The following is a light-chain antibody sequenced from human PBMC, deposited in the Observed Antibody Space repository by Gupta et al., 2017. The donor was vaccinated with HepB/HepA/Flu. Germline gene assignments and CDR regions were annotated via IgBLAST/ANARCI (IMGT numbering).Light chain of an antibody. Sequence: SYELTQTPSVSVSPGQTARITCSGDALPKQYAYWYQQKPGQAPVLVIYKDSERPSGIPERFSGSSSVTTVTLTISGVQAEDEADYYCQSADSSGTYPVVFGGGTKLTVL. CDR2: KDS. J-gene: IGLJ2*01. CDR3: QSADSSGTYPVV. CDR1: ALPKQY. V-gene: IGLV3-25*03.